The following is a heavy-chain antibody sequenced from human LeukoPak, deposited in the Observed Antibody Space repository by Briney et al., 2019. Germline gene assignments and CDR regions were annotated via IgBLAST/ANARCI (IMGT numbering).Heavy chain of an antibody. Sequence: GASVKVSCKASGYTFTSYGISWVRQAPGQGLEWMGWISAYNGNTNYAQKLQGRVTMTTDASTSTAYMELRSLRSDDTAVYYCARGPVRMGYCSGGSCYFSTYWGQGTLVTVSS. V-gene: IGHV1-18*01. CDR1: GYTFTSYG. J-gene: IGHJ4*02. CDR2: ISAYNGNT. D-gene: IGHD2-15*01. CDR3: ARGPVRMGYCSGGSCYFSTY.